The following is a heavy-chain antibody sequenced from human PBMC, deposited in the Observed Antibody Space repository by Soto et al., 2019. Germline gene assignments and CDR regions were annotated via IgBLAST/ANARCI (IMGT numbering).Heavy chain of an antibody. J-gene: IGHJ6*04. V-gene: IGHV3-33*01. CDR2: IWDEGSNI. CDR1: GFTFSNYG. Sequence: QVQLVESGGGVVQPGRSLRLSCAASGFTFSNYGMHWVRQAPGKWLEWVAVIWDEGSNINYEDSVKGRFTISRDNSKNTLYLQMNGLSVEDTGVCYGARHRTGEAGSRGWAYYYYGMDVWGKGTTVTVSS. CDR3: ARHRTGEAGSRGWAYYYYGMDV. D-gene: IGHD6-19*01.